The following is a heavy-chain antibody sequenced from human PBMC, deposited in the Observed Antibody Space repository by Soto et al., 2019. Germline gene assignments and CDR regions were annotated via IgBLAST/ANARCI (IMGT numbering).Heavy chain of an antibody. Sequence: GGSLRLSCAASGFTFSSYGMHWVRQAPGKGLEWVAVISYDGSNKYYADSVKGRFTISRDNSKNTLYLQMNSLRAEDTAVYYCAKEGDYYYDSSGYGIDYWGQGTLVTVSS. CDR2: ISYDGSNK. V-gene: IGHV3-30*18. CDR3: AKEGDYYYDSSGYGIDY. D-gene: IGHD3-22*01. J-gene: IGHJ4*02. CDR1: GFTFSSYG.